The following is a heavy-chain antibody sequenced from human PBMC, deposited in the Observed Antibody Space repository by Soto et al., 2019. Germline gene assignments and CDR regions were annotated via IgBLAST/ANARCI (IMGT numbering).Heavy chain of an antibody. CDR1: GYTFTNYG. Sequence: QVQLVQSGAEVKKPGASVKVSCKASGYTFTNYGISWVRQAPGQGLEWMGWISGYKGNTNYAQKFQGRVSMTTDTSTSTAYMALRSLRSDDTALYYCARFGYLGWYFDLWGRGTLVTVSS. D-gene: IGHD5-12*01. CDR2: ISGYKGNT. J-gene: IGHJ2*01. CDR3: ARFGYLGWYFDL. V-gene: IGHV1-18*01.